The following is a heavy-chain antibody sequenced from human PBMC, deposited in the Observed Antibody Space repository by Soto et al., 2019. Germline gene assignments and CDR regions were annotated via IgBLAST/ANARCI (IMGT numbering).Heavy chain of an antibody. Sequence: ASVKVSCKASGGTFSSYAISWVRQAPGQGLEWLGGIIPIFDTANYAQKFQGRVTITADESTSTAYMELSSLRSEDTAVYYCARGLLWPSSSTLCYYGMDGWRRGPTVIFSS. CDR3: ARGLLWPSSSTLCYYGMDG. CDR2: IIPIFDTA. J-gene: IGHJ6*02. CDR1: GGTFSSYA. D-gene: IGHD6-6*01. V-gene: IGHV1-69*13.